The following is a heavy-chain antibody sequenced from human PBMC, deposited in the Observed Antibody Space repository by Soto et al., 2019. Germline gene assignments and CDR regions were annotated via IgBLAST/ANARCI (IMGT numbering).Heavy chain of an antibody. CDR1: GYTFTGYY. V-gene: IGHV1-2*04. Sequence: ASVKVSCKASGYTFTGYYMHWVRQAPGQGLEWMGWINPNSGGTNYAQKFQGWVTMTRDTSISTAYMELSRLRSDDTAVDYCARQLQLYYYYYGMDVWGQGTTVTVSS. D-gene: IGHD6-13*01. J-gene: IGHJ6*02. CDR3: ARQLQLYYYYYGMDV. CDR2: INPNSGGT.